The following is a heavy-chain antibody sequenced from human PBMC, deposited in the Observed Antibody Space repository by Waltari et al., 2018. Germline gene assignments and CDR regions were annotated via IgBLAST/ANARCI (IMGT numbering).Heavy chain of an antibody. D-gene: IGHD1-26*01. V-gene: IGHV3-11*04. CDR1: GFTFSGYY. CDR3: ARHGMAPGDY. Sequence: QVQLVESGGGLVKPGGSLRLSCAASGFTFSGYYMTWIRQAPGKGLEWLAHISASGSTIYYADSVKGRFTISRDNTKNSLFLQMNNLIAEDLAVYYCARHGMAPGDYWGQGTLVTVSS. CDR2: ISASGSTI. J-gene: IGHJ4*02.